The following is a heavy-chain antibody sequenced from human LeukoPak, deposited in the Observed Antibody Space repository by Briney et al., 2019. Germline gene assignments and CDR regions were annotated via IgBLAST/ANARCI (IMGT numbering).Heavy chain of an antibody. V-gene: IGHV3-53*01. Sequence: GGSLRLSCAASGFTVSSNYMSWVRQAPGKGLEWVSIIYSGGSTYYADSVKGRFTISRDNSKNTLYLQMNSPRAEDTAVYYCARVRAIVNILDYWGQEMLVTVSS. J-gene: IGHJ4*02. D-gene: IGHD5-18*01. CDR2: IYSGGST. CDR3: ARVRAIVNILDY. CDR1: GFTVSSNY.